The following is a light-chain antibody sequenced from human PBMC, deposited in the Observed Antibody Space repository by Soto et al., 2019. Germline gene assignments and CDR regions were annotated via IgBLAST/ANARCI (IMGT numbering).Light chain of an antibody. CDR2: EAS. CDR1: QSVSDGY. CDR3: QHYGGSPRT. V-gene: IGKV3-20*01. J-gene: IGKJ1*01. Sequence: EIVFTQSPRTLSVSPGERATLSCRASQSVSDGYLAWYQQKPGQAPRLLIYEASTRATGIPDRFSGSGSGTDFTFTISRLVPEDFAVYYCQHYGGSPRTFSQGTKVDIK.